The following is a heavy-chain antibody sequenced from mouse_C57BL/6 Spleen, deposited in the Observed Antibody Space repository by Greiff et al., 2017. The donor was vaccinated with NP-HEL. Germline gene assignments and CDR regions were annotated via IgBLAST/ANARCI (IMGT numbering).Heavy chain of an antibody. J-gene: IGHJ4*01. CDR1: GYTFTSYW. V-gene: IGHV1-7*01. CDR3: ATYYGSSYDYAMDY. Sequence: VQLQQSGAELVKPGASVKLSCKASGYTFTSYWMHWVKQRPGKGLEWIGYINPSSGYTKYNQKFKDKATLTADKSSSTAYMQLSSLTYADSAVYYCATYYGSSYDYAMDYWGQGTSVTVSS. D-gene: IGHD1-1*01. CDR2: INPSSGYT.